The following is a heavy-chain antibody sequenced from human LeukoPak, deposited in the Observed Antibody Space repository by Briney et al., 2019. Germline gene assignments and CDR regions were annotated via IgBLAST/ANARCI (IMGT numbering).Heavy chain of an antibody. CDR2: INAGNGNT. J-gene: IGHJ4*02. D-gene: IGHD3-9*01. V-gene: IGHV1-3*03. Sequence: ASVKVSCKASGYTFTSYAMYWVRQAPGQRLEWMGWINAGNGNTKYSQEFQGRVTITRDTSASTAYMELSSLRSEDMAVYYCARGPVYYDILTGYYMSAGAFDYWGQGTLVTVSS. CDR3: ARGPVYYDILTGYYMSAGAFDY. CDR1: GYTFTSYA.